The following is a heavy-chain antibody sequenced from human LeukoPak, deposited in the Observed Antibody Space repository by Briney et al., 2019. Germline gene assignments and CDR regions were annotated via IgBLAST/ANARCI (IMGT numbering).Heavy chain of an antibody. CDR2: ISYDGSNK. J-gene: IGHJ4*02. D-gene: IGHD3-22*01. V-gene: IGHV3-30*18. CDR1: GFTFSSYG. CDR3: AKDHDSSGYYRYYFDY. Sequence: GGSLRLSCAASGFTFSSYGMHWVRQAPGKGLEWVAVISYDGSNKYYADSVKGRFTISRGNSKNTLYLQMNSLRAEDTAVYYCAKDHDSSGYYRYYFDYWGQGTLVTVSS.